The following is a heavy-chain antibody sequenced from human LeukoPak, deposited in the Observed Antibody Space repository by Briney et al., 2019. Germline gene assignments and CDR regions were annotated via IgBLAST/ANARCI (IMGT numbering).Heavy chain of an antibody. J-gene: IGHJ6*02. Sequence: SETLSLTCTVSGGSISSSSYYWGWIRQPPGQGLEWIGSIYYSGSTYYNPSLKSRVTISVDTSKNQFSLKLSSVTAADTAVYYCARETKVDTAMVKYYYGMDVWGQGTTVTVSS. CDR2: IYYSGST. CDR1: GGSISSSSYY. CDR3: ARETKVDTAMVKYYYGMDV. V-gene: IGHV4-39*07. D-gene: IGHD5-18*01.